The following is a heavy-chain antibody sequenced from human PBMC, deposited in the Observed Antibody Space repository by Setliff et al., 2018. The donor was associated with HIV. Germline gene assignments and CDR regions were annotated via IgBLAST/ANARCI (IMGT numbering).Heavy chain of an antibody. J-gene: IGHJ2*01. V-gene: IGHV3-30*02. D-gene: IGHD3-22*01. Sequence: GGSLSLSCAASGFTFSTYGMHWVRQAPGKGLEWVAFIRYDGSNKYYADSVKGRFTISRDNSKNTLHLQMNSLRAEDTALYYCAKDMEYDTSVYYHWYFDLWGRGALVTVSS. CDR3: AKDMEYDTSVYYHWYFDL. CDR2: IRYDGSNK. CDR1: GFTFSTYG.